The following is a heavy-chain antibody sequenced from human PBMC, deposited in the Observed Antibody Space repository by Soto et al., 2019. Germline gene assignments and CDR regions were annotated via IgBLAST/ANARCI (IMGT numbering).Heavy chain of an antibody. J-gene: IGHJ5*02. CDR1: GFTFSDYA. V-gene: IGHV3-23*01. CDR2: ISGSGGST. CDR3: AKSPAPGIVVIGWFDP. D-gene: IGHD2-15*01. Sequence: PGGSLRLSCGASGFTFSDYAMSWVRQGPGKGLEWVSTISGSGGSTYYADSVKGRFTISRDNSKGTLNLQMNSLRAEDTAVYYCAKSPAPGIVVIGWFDPWGQGTRVTVS.